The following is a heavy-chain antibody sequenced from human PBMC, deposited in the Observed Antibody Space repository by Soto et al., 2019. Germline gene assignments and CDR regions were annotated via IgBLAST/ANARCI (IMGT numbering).Heavy chain of an antibody. CDR3: ARGGTYCSSTSCLRLKGSSWYY. J-gene: IGHJ4*02. Sequence: ASVKVSCKASGYTFTSYGISWVRQAPGQGLEWMGWISAYNGNTNYAQKLQGRVTMTTDTSTSTAYMELRSLRSDDTAVYYCARGGTYCSSTSCLRLKGSSWYYWGQGTLVTVSS. D-gene: IGHD2-2*01. CDR1: GYTFTSYG. CDR2: ISAYNGNT. V-gene: IGHV1-18*04.